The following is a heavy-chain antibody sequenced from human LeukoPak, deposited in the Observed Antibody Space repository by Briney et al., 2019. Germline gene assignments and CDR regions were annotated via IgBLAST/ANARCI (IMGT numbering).Heavy chain of an antibody. CDR1: GFTVSSNS. J-gene: IGHJ3*02. Sequence: GGSLRLSCTVSGFTVSSNSMSWVRQAPGKGLEWVSFIYSDNTHYSDSVKGRFTISRDNSKNTLYLQMNSLRAEDTAVYYCAREPQNYYDSSGYYYAFDIWGQGTMVTVSS. D-gene: IGHD3-22*01. CDR2: IYSDNT. CDR3: AREPQNYYDSSGYYYAFDI. V-gene: IGHV3-53*01.